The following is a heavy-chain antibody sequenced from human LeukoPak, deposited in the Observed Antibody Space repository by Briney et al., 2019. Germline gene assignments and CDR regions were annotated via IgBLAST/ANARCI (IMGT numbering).Heavy chain of an antibody. Sequence: KTSETLSLTCAVSGGSISSGGYPGSSVRQPRGEGREWIGYIYHSGSTYYNPSLKSRVTISVDRSKNQFSLKLSSVTAADTAVYYCARVEDYYGFNYWGQGTLVTVSS. CDR2: IYHSGST. V-gene: IGHV4-30-2*01. CDR3: ARVEDYYGFNY. CDR1: GGSISSGGYP. D-gene: IGHD3-10*01. J-gene: IGHJ4*02.